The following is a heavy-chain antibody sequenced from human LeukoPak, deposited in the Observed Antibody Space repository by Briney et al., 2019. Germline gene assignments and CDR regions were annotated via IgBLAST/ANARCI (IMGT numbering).Heavy chain of an antibody. CDR2: IYYSGST. CDR1: GGSISSYY. D-gene: IGHD4-17*01. Sequence: SETLSLTCTVSGGSISSYYWSWIRQPPGKRLEWIGYIYYSGSTNYNPSLKSRVTISVDTSKNQFSLKLSSVTAADTAVYYCARDYGDYGGFDYWGQGTLVTVSS. J-gene: IGHJ4*02. V-gene: IGHV4-59*01. CDR3: ARDYGDYGGFDY.